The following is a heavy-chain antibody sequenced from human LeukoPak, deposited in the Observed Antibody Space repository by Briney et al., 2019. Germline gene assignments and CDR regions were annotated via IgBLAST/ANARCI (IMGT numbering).Heavy chain of an antibody. CDR2: ISSSSSYI. CDR1: GFTFSSYS. J-gene: IGHJ3*02. V-gene: IGHV3-21*01. Sequence: GGSLRLSCAASGFTFSSYSMDWVRQAPGKGLEWVSSISSSSSYIYYADSVKGRFTISRDNAKNSLYLQMNSLRAEDTAVYYCARGVGGSGYEPDAFDIWGQGTMVTVSS. CDR3: ARGVGGSGYEPDAFDI. D-gene: IGHD5-12*01.